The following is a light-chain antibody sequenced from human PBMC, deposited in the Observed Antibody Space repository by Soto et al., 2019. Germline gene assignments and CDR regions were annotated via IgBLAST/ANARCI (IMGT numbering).Light chain of an antibody. CDR1: SSDIGRYNF. J-gene: IGLJ1*01. CDR2: EAT. Sequence: QSALTQPDSMSGSPGQSITISCTGTSSDIGRYNFVSWYQHHPGKAPKLIIYEATKRPSGVSYRFSGSKSGNTAYLTISGLQAEDEADYYCASYTITSPYVFGTGTRSQS. V-gene: IGLV2-14*01. CDR3: ASYTITSPYV.